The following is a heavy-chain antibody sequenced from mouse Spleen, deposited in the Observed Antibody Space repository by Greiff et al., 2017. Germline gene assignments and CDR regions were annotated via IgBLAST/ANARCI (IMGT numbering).Heavy chain of an antibody. CDR1: GYTFTSYW. CDR2: IDPSDSYT. V-gene: IGHV1-50*01. J-gene: IGHJ3*01. CDR3: ARRDDGYYGAY. D-gene: IGHD2-3*01. Sequence: QVQLKQPGAELVKPGASVKLSCKASGYTFTSYWMQWVKQRPGQGLEWIGEIDPSDSYTNYNQKFKGKATLTVDTSSSTAYMQLSSLTSEDSAVYYCARRDDGYYGAYWGQGTLVTVSA.